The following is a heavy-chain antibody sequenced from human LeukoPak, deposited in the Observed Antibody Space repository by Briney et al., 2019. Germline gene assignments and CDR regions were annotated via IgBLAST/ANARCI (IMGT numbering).Heavy chain of an antibody. V-gene: IGHV4-59*01. J-gene: IGHJ4*02. CDR1: GGSISSYY. D-gene: IGHD3-22*01. CDR2: IYYSGST. Sequence: PSETLSLTCTVSGGSISSYYWSWTRQPPGKGLEWIGYIYYSGSTNYNPSLQSRVTISVDTSKNQFSLKLSSVTAADTAVYYCARLDYYDSSGYYWGYFDYWGQGTLVTVSS. CDR3: ARLDYYDSSGYYWGYFDY.